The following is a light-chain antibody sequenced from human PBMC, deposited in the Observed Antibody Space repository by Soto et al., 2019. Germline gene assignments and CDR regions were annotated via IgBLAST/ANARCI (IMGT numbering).Light chain of an antibody. Sequence: ETVMAQSPATLSVSPGERATFSCRASQSVSTNLAWYQHKPGQAPRLLISGASTRATGLPARFSGSGSGTEFTLTISSLQSEDFAVYYCQQYNNWPGTFGQGTTV. CDR2: GAS. CDR3: QQYNNWPGT. J-gene: IGKJ1*01. CDR1: QSVSTN. V-gene: IGKV3-15*01.